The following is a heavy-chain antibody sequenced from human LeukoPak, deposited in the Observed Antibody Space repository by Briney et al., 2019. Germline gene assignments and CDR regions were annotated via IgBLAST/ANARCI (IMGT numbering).Heavy chain of an antibody. J-gene: IGHJ2*01. CDR3: AKSWGLWYFDL. Sequence: PGGSLRLSCAASGFTFSAYYMTWVRQAPGKGLEWVANIKEDGGEKDYVDSVKGRFTISRDNAKNSVYLQMNSLRAEDTAVYYCAKSWGLWYFDLWGRGTLVTVSS. D-gene: IGHD7-27*01. CDR1: GFTFSAYY. CDR2: IKEDGGEK. V-gene: IGHV3-7*01.